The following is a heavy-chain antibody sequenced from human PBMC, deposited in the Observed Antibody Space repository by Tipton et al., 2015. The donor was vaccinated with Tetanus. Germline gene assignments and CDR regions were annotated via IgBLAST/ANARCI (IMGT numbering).Heavy chain of an antibody. CDR3: ARDQARGARGWNYFDY. J-gene: IGHJ4*02. CDR1: GDPISSGGYY. CDR2: IYNSGST. Sequence: LRLSCTVFGDPISSGGYYWSWIRQHPGKGLEWIGDIYNSGSTYYNPSLKSRVTLLVDTTKNQFSLKLKSVTAADTAVYYCARDQARGARGWNYFDYWGQGSLVTVSS. D-gene: IGHD1-26*01. V-gene: IGHV4-31*03.